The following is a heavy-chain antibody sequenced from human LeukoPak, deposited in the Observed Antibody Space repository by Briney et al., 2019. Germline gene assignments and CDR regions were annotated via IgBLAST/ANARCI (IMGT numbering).Heavy chain of an antibody. D-gene: IGHD3-22*01. CDR2: IWYDGSNK. V-gene: IGHV3-33*01. CDR3: ARGLAPDYYDSSGYYYHFGY. J-gene: IGHJ4*02. Sequence: GGSLRLSCAASGLTFSSYGMHWVRQAPGKGLEWVAVIWYDGSNKYYADSVKGRFTISRDNSKNTLYLQMNSLRAEDTAVYYCARGLAPDYYDSSGYYYHFGYWGQGTLVTVSS. CDR1: GLTFSSYG.